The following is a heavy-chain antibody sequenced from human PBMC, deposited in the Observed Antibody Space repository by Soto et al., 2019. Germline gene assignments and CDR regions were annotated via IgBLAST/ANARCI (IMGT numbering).Heavy chain of an antibody. CDR2: IYDSGST. J-gene: IGHJ3*02. CDR1: GGTISSYY. Sequence: QVQLQESGPGLVKPSETLSLTCTVSGGTISSYYWSWVRQPPGKGLEWIGYIYDSGSTNYTPSLKSRVTISVDTSKNQISLKLSSVAAADTAVYYCARRNDAFDIWGQGTMVTVSS. CDR3: ARRNDAFDI. V-gene: IGHV4-59*08.